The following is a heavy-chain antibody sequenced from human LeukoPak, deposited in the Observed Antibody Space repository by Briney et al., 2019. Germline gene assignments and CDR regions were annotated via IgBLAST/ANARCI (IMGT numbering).Heavy chain of an antibody. J-gene: IGHJ5*02. CDR1: GGSFSGYY. CDR2: INHSGST. V-gene: IGHV4-34*01. Sequence: SETLSLTCAVYGGSFSGYYWSWIRQPPGKGLEWIGEINHSGSTNYNPSPKSRVTISVDTSKNQFSLKLSSVTAADTAVYYCARVSRSTWGQGTLVTVSS. CDR3: ARVSRST. D-gene: IGHD3-10*01.